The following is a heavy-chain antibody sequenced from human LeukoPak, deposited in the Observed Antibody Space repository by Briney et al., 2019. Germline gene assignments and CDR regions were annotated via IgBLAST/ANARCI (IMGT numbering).Heavy chain of an antibody. CDR2: IYYSGST. J-gene: IGHJ4*02. Sequence: SSETLSLTCTVSGGSISSGDYYWSWIRQPPGKGLEWIGYIYYSGSTYYNPSLKSRVTISVDTSKNQFSLKLSSVTAADTAVYYCARIIAVAATEDYWGQGTLVTVSS. CDR3: ARIIAVAATEDY. D-gene: IGHD6-19*01. V-gene: IGHV4-30-4*01. CDR1: GGSISSGDYY.